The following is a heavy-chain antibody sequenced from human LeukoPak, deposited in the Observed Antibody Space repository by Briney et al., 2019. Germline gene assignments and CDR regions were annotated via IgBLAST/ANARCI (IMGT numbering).Heavy chain of an antibody. D-gene: IGHD1-14*01. V-gene: IGHV5-51*01. Sequence: GEALKISCKGSGYSFPNYWIGWVRQMPGKGLEWMGIIHPDDSDTTYSPSFQGQVTISADKATKTAYLQWISLKASDTAMYYCARGAGLATPEESFQHWGQGTLVTVSS. CDR3: ARGAGLATPEESFQH. CDR1: GYSFPNYW. J-gene: IGHJ1*01. CDR2: IHPDDSDT.